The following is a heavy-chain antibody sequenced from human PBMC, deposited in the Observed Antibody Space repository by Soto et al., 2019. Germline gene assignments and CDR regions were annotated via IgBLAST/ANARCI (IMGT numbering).Heavy chain of an antibody. CDR3: ARAVAVPADFDY. CDR1: GYTFTGYA. CDR2: INAGNGNT. J-gene: IGHJ4*02. Sequence: QVQLVQSGAEEKKPGASVKVSCEASGYTFTGYAMHWVRQAPGQRLEWMGWINAGNGNTKYSQKFQGRVTITRDTSASTAYMELSSLRSEDTAVYYCARAVAVPADFDYWGPGTLVTVSS. V-gene: IGHV1-3*05. D-gene: IGHD6-19*01.